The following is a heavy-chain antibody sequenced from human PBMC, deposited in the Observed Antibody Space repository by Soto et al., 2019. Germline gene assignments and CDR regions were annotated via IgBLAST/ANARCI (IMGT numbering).Heavy chain of an antibody. D-gene: IGHD6-19*01. V-gene: IGHV3-30-3*01. J-gene: IGHJ6*02. CDR1: GFTFSSYA. CDR3: AREEAVAGPYYYYYYGMDV. CDR2: ISYDGGNK. Sequence: GGSLRLSCAASGFTFSSYAMHWVRQAPGKGLEWVAVISYDGGNKYYADSVKGRFTISRDNSKNTLYLQMNSLRAEDTAVYYCAREEAVAGPYYYYYYGMDVWGQGTTVTVSS.